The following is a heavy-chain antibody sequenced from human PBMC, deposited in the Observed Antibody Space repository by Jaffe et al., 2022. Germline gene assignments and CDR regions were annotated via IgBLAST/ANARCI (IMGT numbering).Heavy chain of an antibody. CDR3: AREALLAVAGPNLPFDY. Sequence: QVQLQQSGPGLVKPSQTLSLTCAISGDSVSSNSAAWNWIRQSPSRGLEWLGRTYYRSKWYNDYAVSVKSRITINPDTSKNQFSLQLNSVTPEDTAVYYCAREALLAVAGPNLPFDYWGQGTLVTVSS. CDR1: GDSVSSNSAA. J-gene: IGHJ4*02. V-gene: IGHV6-1*01. CDR2: TYYRSKWYN. D-gene: IGHD6-19*01.